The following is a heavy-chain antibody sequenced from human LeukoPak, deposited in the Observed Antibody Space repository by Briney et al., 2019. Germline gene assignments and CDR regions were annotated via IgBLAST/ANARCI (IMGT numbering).Heavy chain of an antibody. CDR1: GFTFSSYS. D-gene: IGHD2-21*01. J-gene: IGHJ4*02. V-gene: IGHV3-21*01. CDR3: ARDDPGGEFDY. CDR2: ISSSSSYM. Sequence: GGSLRLSCAASGFTFSSYSMNWVRQAPGKGLEWVSSISSSSSYMYYADSVKGRFTISRDNAKNSLYLQMNSLRAEDTAVYYCARDDPGGEFDYWGQGTLVTVSS.